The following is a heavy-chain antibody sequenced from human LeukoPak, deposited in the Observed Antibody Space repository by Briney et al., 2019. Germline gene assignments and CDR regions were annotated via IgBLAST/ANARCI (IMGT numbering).Heavy chain of an antibody. CDR2: INAGNGNT. CDR1: GYTFTSYA. D-gene: IGHD5-18*01. V-gene: IGHV1-3*01. J-gene: IGHJ4*02. Sequence: GASVKVSCKASGYTFTSYAMHWVRQAPGQRLEWMGWINAGNGNTNYAQKLQGRVTMTTDTSTSTAYMELRSLRSDDTAVYYCARDQGWLNYWGQGTLVTVSS. CDR3: ARDQGWLNY.